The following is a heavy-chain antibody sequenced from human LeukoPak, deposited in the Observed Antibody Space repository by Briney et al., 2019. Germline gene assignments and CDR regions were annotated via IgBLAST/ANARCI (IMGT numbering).Heavy chain of an antibody. V-gene: IGHV3-23*01. Sequence: GGSLRLSCAASGFTFSSYAMSWVRQAPGKGLEWVSAISGSGGSTHYADSVKGRFTISRDNSKNTLYLQMNSLRAEDTAVYYCAIDENSSKTTVKTNNTWGQGTLVTVSS. J-gene: IGHJ5*02. CDR1: GFTFSSYA. CDR3: AIDENSSKTTVKTNNT. D-gene: IGHD4-17*01. CDR2: ISGSGGST.